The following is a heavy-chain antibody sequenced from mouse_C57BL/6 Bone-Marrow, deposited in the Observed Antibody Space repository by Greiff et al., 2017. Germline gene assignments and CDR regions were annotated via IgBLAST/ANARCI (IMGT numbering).Heavy chain of an antibody. D-gene: IGHD1-1*01. CDR3: ARLLRYAMDY. J-gene: IGHJ4*01. CDR1: GFDFSRYW. Sequence: EVKLVESGGGLVQPGGSLKLSCAASGFDFSRYWMSWVRQAPGKGLEWIGEINPDSSTINYTPSLKDKFIISRDNAKNTRYLQMSKVRSEDTALYYCARLLRYAMDYWGQGTSVTVSS. CDR2: INPDSSTI. V-gene: IGHV4-1*02.